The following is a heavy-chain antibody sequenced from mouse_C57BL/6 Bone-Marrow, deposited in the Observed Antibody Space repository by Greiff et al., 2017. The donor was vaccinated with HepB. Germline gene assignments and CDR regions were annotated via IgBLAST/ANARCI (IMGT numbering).Heavy chain of an antibody. CDR1: GYTFTDYE. CDR3: TRKGNHYTDY. V-gene: IGHV1-15*01. D-gene: IGHD2-1*01. J-gene: IGHJ2*01. CDR2: IDPETGGT. Sequence: VKVVESGAELVRPGASVTLSCKASGYTFTDYEMHWVKQTPVHGLEWIGAIDPETGGTAYNQKFKGKAILTADKSSSTAYMELRSLTSEDSAVYYCTRKGNHYTDYWGQGTTLTVSS.